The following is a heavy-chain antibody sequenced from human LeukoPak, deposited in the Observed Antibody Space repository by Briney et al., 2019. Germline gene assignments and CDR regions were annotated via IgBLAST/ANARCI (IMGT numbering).Heavy chain of an antibody. Sequence: PGGSLRLSCAASGFTFSSFGMHWVRQAPGKGLECLSYIDGSGSTTYYTDSVKGRFTLSRDNAKNSLYLQMNSLRAEDTAVYYCARVSHPQQPLDYWGQGTLVTVSS. D-gene: IGHD6-13*01. V-gene: IGHV3-48*04. J-gene: IGHJ4*02. CDR3: ARVSHPQQPLDY. CDR1: GFTFSSFG. CDR2: IDGSGSTT.